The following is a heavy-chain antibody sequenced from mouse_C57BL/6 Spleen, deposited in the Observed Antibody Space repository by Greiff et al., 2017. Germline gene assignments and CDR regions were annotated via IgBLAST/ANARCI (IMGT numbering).Heavy chain of an antibody. CDR1: GFNIKDYY. D-gene: IGHD1-1*01. V-gene: IGHV14-2*01. J-gene: IGHJ1*03. CDR3: AGSYYYGSSYNFDV. Sequence: VQLKESGAELVKPGASVKLSCTASGFNIKDYYMHWVKQRTEQGLEWIGRIDPEDGETKYAPKFQGKATITADTSSNTAYLQLSSLTSEDTAVYYCAGSYYYGSSYNFDVWGTGTTVTVAS. CDR2: IDPEDGET.